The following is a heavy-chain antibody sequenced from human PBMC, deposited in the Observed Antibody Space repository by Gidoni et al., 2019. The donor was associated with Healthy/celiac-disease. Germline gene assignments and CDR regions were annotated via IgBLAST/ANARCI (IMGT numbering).Heavy chain of an antibody. D-gene: IGHD2-15*01. CDR3: AKDRAVAATLDY. J-gene: IGHJ4*02. V-gene: IGHV3-30*18. CDR1: GFPFSSYG. Sequence: QVQLVESGGGVVQPGRSLGLPCAASGFPFSSYGMHWVRQAPGKGLEWVAVISYDGSNKYYADSVKGRFTISRDNSKNTLYLQMNSLRAEDTAVYYCAKDRAVAATLDYWGQGTLVTVSS. CDR2: ISYDGSNK.